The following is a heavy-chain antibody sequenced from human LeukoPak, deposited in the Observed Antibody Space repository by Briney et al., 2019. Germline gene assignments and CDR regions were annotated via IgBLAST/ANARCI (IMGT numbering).Heavy chain of an antibody. Sequence: PGGSLRLSCAASGFTFGSYAMSWVRQAPGKGLEWVSGITASSSSTYYADSVKGRFTISRDNSKNTLYLQMHTLRAEDTAEYFCAKDLIERAVGFDYWGQGTLVTVSS. J-gene: IGHJ4*02. D-gene: IGHD3-22*01. CDR2: ITASSSST. V-gene: IGHV3-23*01. CDR3: AKDLIERAVGFDY. CDR1: GFTFGSYA.